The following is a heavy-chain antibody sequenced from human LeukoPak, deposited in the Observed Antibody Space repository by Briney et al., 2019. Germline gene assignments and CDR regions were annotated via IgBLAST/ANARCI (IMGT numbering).Heavy chain of an antibody. CDR2: FDWDDDK. J-gene: IGHJ4*01. Sequence: SGPTLVNPTQTLTLTFTFSGFSLSTSGVGVGWIREPPVNSLECLALFDWDDDKRYSPSLKSRLTITKDTSKNQVVLTVTNMDPVDTATFYCAHRRALSGYWNYGDFDYWGPGTLVTVSS. CDR1: GFSLSTSGVG. CDR3: AHRRALSGYWNYGDFDY. V-gene: IGHV2-5*02. D-gene: IGHD1-7*01.